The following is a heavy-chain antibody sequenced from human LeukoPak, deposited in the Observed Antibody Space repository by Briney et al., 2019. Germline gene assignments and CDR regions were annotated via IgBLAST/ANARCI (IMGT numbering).Heavy chain of an antibody. CDR2: IYYSGST. V-gene: IGHV4-39*07. CDR1: GGSISSSSYY. CDR3: ARAGDSSGWPFDY. D-gene: IGHD6-19*01. Sequence: SETLSLTCTVSGGSISSSSYYWGWIRQPPGKGLEWIGSIYYSGSTYYNPSLKSRVTISVDTSKNQFSLKLSSVTAADTAVYYCARAGDSSGWPFDYWGQGTLVTVSS. J-gene: IGHJ4*02.